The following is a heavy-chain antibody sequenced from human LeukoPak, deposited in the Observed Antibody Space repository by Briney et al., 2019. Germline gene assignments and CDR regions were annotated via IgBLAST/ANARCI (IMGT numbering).Heavy chain of an antibody. Sequence: NPSETLSLTCTVSGGSISSSSYYWGWIRQPPGKGLEWIGSIYYSGSTYYNPSLKSRVTISVDTSKNQSSLKLSSVTAADTAVYYCARTHEIQLQVTAAFDIWGQGTMVTVSS. J-gene: IGHJ3*02. V-gene: IGHV4-39*07. CDR2: IYYSGST. D-gene: IGHD5-18*01. CDR1: GGSISSSSYY. CDR3: ARTHEIQLQVTAAFDI.